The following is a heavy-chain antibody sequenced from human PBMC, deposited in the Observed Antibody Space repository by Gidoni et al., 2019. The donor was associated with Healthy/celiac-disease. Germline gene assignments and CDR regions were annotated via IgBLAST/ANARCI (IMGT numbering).Heavy chain of an antibody. CDR2: ITTSCSTI. J-gene: IGHJ3*02. Sequence: EVQLVESGGGLVQPGGSPRLSCAASGFTFSSYEMNWVRQAPGKGLEWVSHITTSCSTIDYADSVKGRFTISRDNAKNSLYLQMNSLRAEDTAVYYCARDPYYGDYAFDIWGQGTMVTVSS. CDR1: GFTFSSYE. CDR3: ARDPYYGDYAFDI. D-gene: IGHD4-17*01. V-gene: IGHV3-48*03.